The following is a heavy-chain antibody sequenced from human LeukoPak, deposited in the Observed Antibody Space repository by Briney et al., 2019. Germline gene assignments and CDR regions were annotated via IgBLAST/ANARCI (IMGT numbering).Heavy chain of an antibody. J-gene: IGHJ6*02. D-gene: IGHD3-3*01. V-gene: IGHV4-4*02. CDR3: ASQYYDFWSGYYTIYSYYGMDV. CDR1: GGSISSSNW. CDR2: IYHSGST. Sequence: PSETLSLTCAVSGGSISSSNWWSWVRQPPGRGLAWIGEIYHSGSTNYNPSLKSRVTISVDKSKNQFSLKLSSVTAADTAVYYCASQYYDFWSGYYTIYSYYGMDVWGQGTTVTVSS.